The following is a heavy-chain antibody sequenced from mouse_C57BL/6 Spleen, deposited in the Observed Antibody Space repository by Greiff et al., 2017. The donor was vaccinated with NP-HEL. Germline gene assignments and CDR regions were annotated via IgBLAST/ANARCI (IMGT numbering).Heavy chain of an antibody. CDR2: ISDGGSYT. V-gene: IGHV5-4*01. J-gene: IGHJ1*03. Sequence: EVKLMESGGGLVKPGGSLKLSCAASGFTFSSYAMSWVRQTPEKRLEWVATISDGGSYTYYPDNVKGRFTISRDNAKNNLYLQMSHLKSEDTAMYYCARDDGNYNWYFDVWGTGTTVTVSS. D-gene: IGHD2-1*01. CDR1: GFTFSSYA. CDR3: ARDDGNYNWYFDV.